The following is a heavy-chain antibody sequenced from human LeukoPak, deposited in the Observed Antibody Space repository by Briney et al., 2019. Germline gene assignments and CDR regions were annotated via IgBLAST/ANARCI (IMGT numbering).Heavy chain of an antibody. J-gene: IGHJ4*02. CDR3: VGEERGPPLWFGELLFSVNYFDY. D-gene: IGHD3-10*01. CDR1: GGSISSSSYY. Sequence: SETLPLTCTVSGGSISSSSYYWGWIRQPPGKGLEWIGSIYYSGSTYYNPSLKSRVTISVDTSKNQFSLKLSSVTAADTAVYYCVGEERGPPLWFGELLFSVNYFDYWGQGTLVTVSS. CDR2: IYYSGST. V-gene: IGHV4-39*07.